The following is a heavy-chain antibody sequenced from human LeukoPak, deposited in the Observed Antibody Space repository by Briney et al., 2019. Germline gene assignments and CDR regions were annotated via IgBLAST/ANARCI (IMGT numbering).Heavy chain of an antibody. Sequence: ASVKVSCKASGYTFTSDAMNWGRQAPGQGLEWMGWINTNTGNPTYAQGFTGRFVFSLDTSVSTAYLQISSLKAEDTAVYYCARRQQLVPYYYYYGMDVWGQGTTVTVSS. CDR1: GYTFTSDA. CDR2: INTNTGNP. CDR3: ARRQQLVPYYYYYGMDV. V-gene: IGHV7-4-1*02. J-gene: IGHJ6*02. D-gene: IGHD6-6*01.